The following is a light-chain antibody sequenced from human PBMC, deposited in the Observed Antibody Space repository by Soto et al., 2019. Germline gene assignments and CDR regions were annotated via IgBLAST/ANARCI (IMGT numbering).Light chain of an antibody. J-gene: IGKJ4*01. V-gene: IGKV3-20*01. CDR2: GAS. CDR3: KQYGSSWLT. Sequence: EIVLTQSPGTLSLSPGERATLSCRASQSVSSSYLAWYQQKPGQAPRLLIYGASSRATGIPDRFSGSGSGTDFTRTISRLEPEDFAVYYSKQYGSSWLTFGGGTKVEIK. CDR1: QSVSSSY.